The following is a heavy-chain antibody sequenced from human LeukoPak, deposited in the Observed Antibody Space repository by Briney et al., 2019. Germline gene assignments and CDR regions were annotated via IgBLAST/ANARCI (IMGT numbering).Heavy chain of an antibody. V-gene: IGHV3-74*01. J-gene: IGHJ6*02. Sequence: GGSLRLSCAASGFIFNRYWMHWVRQVPGKGLVWVSCIDSDGRDTSYADFVKGRFTISRDNAKNTLYLQMNSLRVEDTAVYYCASASPPIENYYDSSSHSPFYYYYGMDVWGQGTTVAVSS. D-gene: IGHD3-22*01. CDR1: GFIFNRYW. CDR2: IDSDGRDT. CDR3: ASASPPIENYYDSSSHSPFYYYYGMDV.